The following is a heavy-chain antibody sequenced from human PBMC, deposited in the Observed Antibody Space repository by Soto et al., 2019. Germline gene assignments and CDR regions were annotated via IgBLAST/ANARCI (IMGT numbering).Heavy chain of an antibody. CDR2: MSYDGSSK. V-gene: IGHV3-30-3*01. J-gene: IGHJ5*02. CDR3: ARDQRGSSFNWFDP. CDR1: GFIFSDYA. D-gene: IGHD6-6*01. Sequence: LRLSCAGSGFIFSDYAMHWVRQAPGKGLEWVAVMSYDGSSKYHADSVEGRFTISRDNSRNTLYLQMNSLRVEDTAVYYCARDQRGSSFNWFDPWGQGTLVTVSS.